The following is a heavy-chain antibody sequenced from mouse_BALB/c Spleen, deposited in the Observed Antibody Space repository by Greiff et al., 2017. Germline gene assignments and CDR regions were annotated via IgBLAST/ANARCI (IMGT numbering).Heavy chain of an antibody. CDR2: ISSGGST. CDR1: GFTFSSYA. Sequence: DVMLVESGGGLVKPGGSLKLSCAASGFTFSSYAMSWVRQTPEKRLEWVASISSGGSTYYPDSVKGRFTISRDNARNILYLQMSSLRSEDTAMYYCARGAGNWYFDVWGAGTTVTVSS. V-gene: IGHV5-6-5*01. CDR3: ARGAGNWYFDV. J-gene: IGHJ1*01.